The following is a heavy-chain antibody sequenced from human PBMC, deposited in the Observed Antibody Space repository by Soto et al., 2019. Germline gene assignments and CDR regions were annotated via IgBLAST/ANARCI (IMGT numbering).Heavy chain of an antibody. Sequence: EVQLVESGGGLVKPGGSLRLSCAASGFTFSSYSMNWVRQAPGKGLEWVSSISSSSSYIYYADSVKGRFTISRDNAKNSLYLQMNSLRAEDTAVYYCARYSGYDYGFDYWGQGTLVTVSS. CDR2: ISSSSSYI. J-gene: IGHJ4*02. V-gene: IGHV3-21*01. D-gene: IGHD5-12*01. CDR1: GFTFSSYS. CDR3: ARYSGYDYGFDY.